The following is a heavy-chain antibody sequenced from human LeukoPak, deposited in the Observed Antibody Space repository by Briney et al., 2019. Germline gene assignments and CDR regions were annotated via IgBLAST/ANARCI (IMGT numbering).Heavy chain of an antibody. CDR3: AKVQCGGDCQDAFDI. Sequence: PGGSLRLSCAASGFTFDDYAMHWVRQAPGKGLEWVSGISWNSGSIGYADSVKGRFTISRDNAKNSLYLQMNSLRAEDMALYYCAKVQCGGDCQDAFDIWGQGTMVTVSS. J-gene: IGHJ3*02. CDR1: GFTFDDYA. V-gene: IGHV3-9*03. CDR2: ISWNSGSI. D-gene: IGHD2-21*02.